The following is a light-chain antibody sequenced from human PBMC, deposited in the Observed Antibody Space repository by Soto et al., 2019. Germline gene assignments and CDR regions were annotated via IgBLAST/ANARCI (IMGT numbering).Light chain of an antibody. J-gene: IGKJ2*01. CDR1: QSISSW. Sequence: DIQMTQSPSTLSASVGDRVTITCRASQSISSWLAWYQQKPGKAPKLLIYKASSLESGVPSRFSGSGSWTESTLTNSSLQPDDFATEYYQHYNSYSPYTCGQGPKLEIK. V-gene: IGKV1-5*03. CDR3: QHYNSYSPYT. CDR2: KAS.